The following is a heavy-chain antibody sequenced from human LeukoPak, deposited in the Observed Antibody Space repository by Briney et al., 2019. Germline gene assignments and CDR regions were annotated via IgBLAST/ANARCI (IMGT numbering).Heavy chain of an antibody. CDR1: GFTFNTYT. J-gene: IGHJ4*02. Sequence: GGSLRLSCAASGFTFNTYTMNWVRQAPGKGLEWVSSITASSTAIYYADSVKGRFTISRDNAKNSLYLQMNSLRAEDTAVYYCARAGVYSYGCYDYWGQGTLVTVSS. V-gene: IGHV3-21*01. CDR3: ARAGVYSYGCYDY. CDR2: ITASSTAI. D-gene: IGHD5-18*01.